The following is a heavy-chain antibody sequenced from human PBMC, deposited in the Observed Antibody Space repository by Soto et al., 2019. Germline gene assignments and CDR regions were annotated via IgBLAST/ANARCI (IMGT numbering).Heavy chain of an antibody. CDR2: ISSNGVGT. D-gene: IGHD6-6*01. CDR1: GFTLSGYA. V-gene: IGHV3-64*01. CDR3: ARRARPDFYYMDV. J-gene: IGHJ6*03. Sequence: VQLAESGGGLAQPGWSLRLSCAASGFTLSGYAMDWVRQAPGKGLEYVSGISSNGVGTYYAKSVQGRFTISRDNSKNTVYLQMGSLRPEDMAVYYCARRARPDFYYMDVWGKGTTVTVSS.